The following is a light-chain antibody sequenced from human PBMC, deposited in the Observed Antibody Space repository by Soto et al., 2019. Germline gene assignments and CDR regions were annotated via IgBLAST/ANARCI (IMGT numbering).Light chain of an antibody. CDR1: QSVSSN. CDR2: DAS. J-gene: IGKJ1*01. Sequence: EIVMTQSPATLSVSPVERATLSCRASQSVSSNLAWYQQKPGQAPRLLIYDASKRATGIPARFSGSGFGTDYTLTISSLEPEDFAVYYCQQRSKWRTFGQGTKVDI. CDR3: QQRSKWRT. V-gene: IGKV3-11*01.